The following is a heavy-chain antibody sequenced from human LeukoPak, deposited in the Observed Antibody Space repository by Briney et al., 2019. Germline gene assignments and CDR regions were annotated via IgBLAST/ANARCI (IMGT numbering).Heavy chain of an antibody. D-gene: IGHD3-22*01. V-gene: IGHV1-46*01. CDR3: AAGDSSGYYFDY. J-gene: IGHJ4*02. CDR2: INPSGGST. Sequence: ASVKVSCKASGYTFTSYYMHWVRQAPGQGLEWMGIINPSGGSTSYAQKFQGRVTMTRDTSTSTVYMELSSLRSDDTAVYYCAAGDSSGYYFDYWGQGTLVTVSS. CDR1: GYTFTSYY.